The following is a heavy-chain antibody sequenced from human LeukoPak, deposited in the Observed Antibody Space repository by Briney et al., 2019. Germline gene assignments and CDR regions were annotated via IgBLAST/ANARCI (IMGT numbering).Heavy chain of an antibody. D-gene: IGHD5-24*01. J-gene: IGHJ5*02. CDR1: GFTFSSYA. CDR2: ISGSGGST. V-gene: IGHV3-23*01. Sequence: GGSLRLSCAASGFTFSSYAMSWVRQAPGKGLEWVSAISGSGGSTYYADSVKGRFTISRDNSKNTLYLQMNSLRAEDTAVYYCAAYRDDYRAFDPWGQGTLVTVSS. CDR3: AAYRDDYRAFDP.